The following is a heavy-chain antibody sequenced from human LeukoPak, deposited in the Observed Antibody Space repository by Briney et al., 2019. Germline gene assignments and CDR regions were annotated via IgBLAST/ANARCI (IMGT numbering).Heavy chain of an antibody. CDR1: GFTFSSYS. Sequence: GGSLRPSCAASGFTFSSYSMNWVRQAPGKGLEWVSSISSGSYIYYADSVKGRFTISRDNAKNSLYLQMNSLRAEDTAVYYCARDSSRYCSGGSCPSSYYWGQGTLVTVSS. CDR2: ISSGSYI. V-gene: IGHV3-21*01. D-gene: IGHD2-15*01. CDR3: ARDSSRYCSGGSCPSSYY. J-gene: IGHJ4*02.